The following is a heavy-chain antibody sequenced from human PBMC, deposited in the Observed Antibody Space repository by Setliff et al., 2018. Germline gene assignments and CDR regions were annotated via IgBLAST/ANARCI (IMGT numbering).Heavy chain of an antibody. J-gene: IGHJ6*03. CDR2: INPSGEST. CDR1: GYTLTTSY. CDR3: ARGIIAYASWAPNKHAYYYYLDV. D-gene: IGHD2-2*01. V-gene: IGHV1-46*01. Sequence: ASVKVSCKASGYTLTTSYMHGVRQAPGQGLEWMGLINPSGESTVYAEKFQGRVSMTRDTSTSTVYMDLESLNSGDTAIYYCARGIIAYASWAPNKHAYYYYLDVWGNGTTVTVSS.